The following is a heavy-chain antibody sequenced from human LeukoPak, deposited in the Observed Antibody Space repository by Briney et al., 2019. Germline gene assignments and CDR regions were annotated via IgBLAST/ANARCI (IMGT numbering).Heavy chain of an antibody. J-gene: IGHJ3*02. D-gene: IGHD2-21*02. Sequence: PSETLSLTCAVSGDSVSSGGYYWTWTRQHPGKCLEWIGYISNSGTTSYSPSLKSRVSISVDTSNNQFSLRLSSVTAADTAVYYCARDVVVTSSPDAFDIWGQGTMVTVSS. CDR1: GDSVSSGGYY. V-gene: IGHV4-31*11. CDR3: ARDVVVTSSPDAFDI. CDR2: ISNSGTT.